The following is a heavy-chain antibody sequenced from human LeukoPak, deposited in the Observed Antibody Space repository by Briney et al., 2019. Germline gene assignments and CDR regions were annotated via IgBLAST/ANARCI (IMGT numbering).Heavy chain of an antibody. CDR1: GFTFSTSA. D-gene: IGHD3-9*01. CDR2: IDYDSSHI. Sequence: GGSLRLSCAASGFTFSTSAMNWVRHGPGTGLEWVSSIDYDSSHIYYAASVRGRFTISRDNARNSVYLQMNSLRVEDTAVYYCARDPLRYLRVGHYDYWGQGTLVAVSS. CDR3: ARDPLRYLRVGHYDY. J-gene: IGHJ4*02. V-gene: IGHV3-21*01.